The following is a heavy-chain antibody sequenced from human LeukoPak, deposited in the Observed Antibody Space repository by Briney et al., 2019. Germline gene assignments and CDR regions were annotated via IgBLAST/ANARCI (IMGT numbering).Heavy chain of an antibody. J-gene: IGHJ3*01. Sequence: GGSLRLSCAASGFTFSSYVMHWVRQAPGKGLEWVAFIRYDGSNKYYADSVKGRFTISRDNSKNTLSLQMNSLRPEDSAVYYCAKDGGIVGARGRDDTFDFWGQGTMVTVSS. CDR3: AKDGGIVGARGRDDTFDF. CDR2: IRYDGSNK. V-gene: IGHV3-30*02. CDR1: GFTFSSYV. D-gene: IGHD1-26*01.